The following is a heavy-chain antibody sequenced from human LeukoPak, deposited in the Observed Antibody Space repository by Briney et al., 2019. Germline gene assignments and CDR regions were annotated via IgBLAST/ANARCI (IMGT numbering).Heavy chain of an antibody. CDR2: ISGSGGST. Sequence: PGGSLRLSCAASGFTFSSYAMSWVRQAPGRGLEWVSAISGSGGSTYYAYSVEGGFTISRDNSKNTLYLQMNSLRAEDTAVYYCAKGLSGSEQYHFEYWGQGTLVTVSS. D-gene: IGHD5-12*01. CDR3: AKGLSGSEQYHFEY. V-gene: IGHV3-23*01. CDR1: GFTFSSYA. J-gene: IGHJ4*02.